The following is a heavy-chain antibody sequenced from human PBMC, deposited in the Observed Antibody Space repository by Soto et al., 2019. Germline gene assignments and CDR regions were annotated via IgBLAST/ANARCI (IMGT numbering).Heavy chain of an antibody. V-gene: IGHV1-3*01. CDR2: INAGNGNT. CDR1: GYTFTSYV. CDR3: ARDGCSNGVCYNDAFDI. J-gene: IGHJ3*02. Sequence: ASVKVSCKASGYTFTSYVMHWVRQAPGQRLEWMGWINAGNGNTKYSEKFQGRVTITRDTSASTAYMELSSLRSEDAAVYYCARDGCSNGVCYNDAFDIRAQGTMVTVSS. D-gene: IGHD2-8*01.